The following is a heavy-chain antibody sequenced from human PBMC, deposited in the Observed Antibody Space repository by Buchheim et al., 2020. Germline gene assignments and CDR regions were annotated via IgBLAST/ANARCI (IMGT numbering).Heavy chain of an antibody. J-gene: IGHJ4*02. V-gene: IGHV3-23*04. CDR1: GFTFSSAA. Sequence: EVHLVQSGGGLVRPGGSLRLSCEASGFTFSSAAMTWVRQAPGKGLEWVSSLTISGDFTYYADSVRGRFSISRDNSKNTLYLQMNSLRAEDTAVYYCAKEVRPNDFWGQGTL. CDR2: LTISGDFT. CDR3: AKEVRPNDF.